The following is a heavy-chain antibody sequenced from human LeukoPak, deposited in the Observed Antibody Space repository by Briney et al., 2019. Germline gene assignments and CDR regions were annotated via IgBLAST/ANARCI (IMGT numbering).Heavy chain of an antibody. CDR3: ARLPLLGGSYGYGFDDGFDI. CDR2: IYHSGST. V-gene: IGHV4-4*02. CDR1: GGSLSSSNW. D-gene: IGHD5-18*01. J-gene: IGHJ3*02. Sequence: PSGTLSLTCAVSGGSLSSSNWWSWVRQPPGKGLEWIGEIYHSGSTNYNPSLKSRVTISVDKSKNQFSLKLSSVTAADTAVYYCARLPLLGGSYGYGFDDGFDIWGQGTMVTVSS.